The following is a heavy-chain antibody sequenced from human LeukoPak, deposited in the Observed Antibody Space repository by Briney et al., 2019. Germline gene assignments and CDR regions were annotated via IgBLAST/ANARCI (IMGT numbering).Heavy chain of an antibody. V-gene: IGHV1-69*04. Sequence: SVKVSCKASGGTFSSYAISWVRQAPGQGLEWMGRITPILGIANYAQKFQGRVTITADKSTSTAYMELSSLRSEDTAVYYCARGATVTGFDYWGQGTLVTVSS. D-gene: IGHD4-17*01. J-gene: IGHJ4*02. CDR3: ARGATVTGFDY. CDR1: GGTFSSYA. CDR2: ITPILGIA.